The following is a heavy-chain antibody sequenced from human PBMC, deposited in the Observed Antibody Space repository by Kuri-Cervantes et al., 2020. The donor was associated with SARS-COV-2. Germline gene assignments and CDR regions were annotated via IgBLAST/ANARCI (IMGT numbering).Heavy chain of an antibody. Sequence: ESLKISCAVYGGSFSGYYWSWIRQPPGKGLEWIGEINHSGSTNYNPSLKSRVTISADTSKNQFSLKLSSVTAADTAVYYCARVPAMIVVVITTDPLFFDYWGQGTLVTVSS. CDR3: ARVPAMIVVVITTDPLFFDY. CDR2: INHSGST. V-gene: IGHV4-34*01. J-gene: IGHJ4*02. D-gene: IGHD3-22*01. CDR1: GGSFSGYY.